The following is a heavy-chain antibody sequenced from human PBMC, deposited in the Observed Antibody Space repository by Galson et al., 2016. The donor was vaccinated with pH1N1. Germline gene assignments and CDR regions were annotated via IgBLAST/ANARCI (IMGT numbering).Heavy chain of an antibody. CDR1: GFTFSSYW. D-gene: IGHD7-27*01. V-gene: IGHV3-7*01. CDR3: ARNWEGGFDY. Sequence: SLRLSCAASGFTFSSYWMSWVRQAPGKGLEWVANIKQDGREKHYVDSVKGRFTISRDNAKNSLYLQMNSLRAEDTAVYFCARNWEGGFDYWGQGTLVTVSS. J-gene: IGHJ4*02. CDR2: IKQDGREK.